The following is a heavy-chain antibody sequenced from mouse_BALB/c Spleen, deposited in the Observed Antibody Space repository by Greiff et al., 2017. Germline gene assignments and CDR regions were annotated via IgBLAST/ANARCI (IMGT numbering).Heavy chain of an antibody. J-gene: IGHJ4*01. CDR3: ARRKIYDGYSGYAMDY. Sequence: EVKLMESGGDLVKPGGSLKLSCAASGFTFSSYGMSWVRQTPDKRLEWVATISSGGSYTYYPDSVKGRFTISRDNAKNTLYLQMSSLKSEDTAMYYCARRKIYDGYSGYAMDYWGQGTSVTVSS. CDR1: GFTFSSYG. D-gene: IGHD2-3*01. CDR2: ISSGGSYT. V-gene: IGHV5-6*02.